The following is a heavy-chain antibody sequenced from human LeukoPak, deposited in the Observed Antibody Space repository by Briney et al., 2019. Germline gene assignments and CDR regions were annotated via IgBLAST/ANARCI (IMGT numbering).Heavy chain of an antibody. V-gene: IGHV4-61*02. CDR2: IYTSGST. J-gene: IGHJ3*02. Sequence: PSQTLSLTCTVSGGSISSGSYYWSWIRQPAGKGLEWIGRIYTSGSTNYNPSLKSRVTISVDTSKNQFSLKLSSVTAADTAVYYCARDLDMIVVVTPGAFDIWGQGTMVTVSS. CDR1: GGSISSGSYY. CDR3: ARDLDMIVVVTPGAFDI. D-gene: IGHD3-22*01.